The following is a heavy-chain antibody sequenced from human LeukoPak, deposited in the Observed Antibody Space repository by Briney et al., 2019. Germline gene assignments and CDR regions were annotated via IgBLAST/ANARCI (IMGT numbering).Heavy chain of an antibody. CDR1: GGSISSSSYY. Sequence: SETLSLTCTVSGGSISSSSYYWGWLRQPPGRGLDCIGSIYYSAHNYYNPSLKSRVTISVDTSKNQFSLKLSSVTAADTAVYYCARQSGYYDYWGQGTLVTVSS. V-gene: IGHV4-39*01. CDR3: ARQSGYYDY. D-gene: IGHD3-3*01. J-gene: IGHJ4*02. CDR2: IYYSAHN.